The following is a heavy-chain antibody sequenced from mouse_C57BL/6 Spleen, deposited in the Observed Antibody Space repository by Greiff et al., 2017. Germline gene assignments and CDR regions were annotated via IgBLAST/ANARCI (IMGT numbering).Heavy chain of an antibody. CDR2: ISYDGSN. J-gene: IGHJ3*01. CDR3: ARDSSPAHAY. CDR1: GYSITSGYY. D-gene: IGHD6-1*01. V-gene: IGHV3-6*01. Sequence: EVKLVESGPGLVKPSQSLSLTCSVTGYSITSGYYWNWIRQFPGNKLEWMGYISYDGSNNYNPSLKNRISITRDTSKNQFFLKLNSVTTEDTATYYCARDSSPAHAYWGQGTLVTVSA.